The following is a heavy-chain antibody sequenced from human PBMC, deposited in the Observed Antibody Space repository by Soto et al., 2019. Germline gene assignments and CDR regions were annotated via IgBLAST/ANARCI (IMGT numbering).Heavy chain of an antibody. D-gene: IGHD4-4*01. CDR1: GFTFSTYS. CDR2: VSSSSTYI. J-gene: IGHJ4*02. CDR3: ARDLKPSTAVTLVVDC. Sequence: LRLSCAASGFTFSTYSMHWVRQAPGKGLEWVSSVSSSSTYIYYADSVKGRFTISRDNAKNSLYLQMNSLRAEDTAVYYCARDLKPSTAVTLVVDCWGQGTLVTVSS. V-gene: IGHV3-21*01.